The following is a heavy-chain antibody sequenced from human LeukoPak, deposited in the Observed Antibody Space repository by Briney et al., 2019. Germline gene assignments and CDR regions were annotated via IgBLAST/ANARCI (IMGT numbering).Heavy chain of an antibody. CDR2: VSSDGSKK. CDR1: GFTFSNFA. Sequence: GGSLRLSCAASGFTFSNFAIHWVRQAPDKGLEWVAVVSSDGSKKYYADSVKGRFIISRDNSKNTLSLQMNSLRTDDTAVYYCARGHRRTVFGVVIRTLGAFDIWGQGTMVTVSS. V-gene: IGHV3-30*04. D-gene: IGHD3-3*01. CDR3: ARGHRRTVFGVVIRTLGAFDI. J-gene: IGHJ3*02.